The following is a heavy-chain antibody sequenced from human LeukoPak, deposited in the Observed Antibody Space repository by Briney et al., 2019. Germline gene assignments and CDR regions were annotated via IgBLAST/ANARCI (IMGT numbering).Heavy chain of an antibody. D-gene: IGHD3-10*01. CDR1: GFTFSSYA. V-gene: IGHV3-30*04. J-gene: IGHJ4*02. CDR3: AKVRMVRGVIDY. Sequence: PGGSLRLSCAASGFTFSSYAMHWVRQAPGKGLEWVAVISYDGSNKYYADSVKGRFTISRDNSKNTLYLQMNSLRAEDTAVYYCAKVRMVRGVIDYWGQGTLVTVSS. CDR2: ISYDGSNK.